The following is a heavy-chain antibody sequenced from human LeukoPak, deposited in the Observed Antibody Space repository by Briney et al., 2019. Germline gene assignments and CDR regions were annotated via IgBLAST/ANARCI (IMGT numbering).Heavy chain of an antibody. CDR1: GGSFSGNY. J-gene: IGHJ6*03. CDR2: INPSGRI. Sequence: PSETLSLTCAAYGGSFSGNYWTWIRQAPGPGLGYIGEINPSGRISYKSSLKSRLTISIDASKNQFSLHMRSLTAADTAVYYCARGRHEVSMIMVVMTAVSYYLDVWGKGTTVTVS. CDR3: ARGRHEVSMIMVVMTAVSYYLDV. V-gene: IGHV4-34*01. D-gene: IGHD3-22*01.